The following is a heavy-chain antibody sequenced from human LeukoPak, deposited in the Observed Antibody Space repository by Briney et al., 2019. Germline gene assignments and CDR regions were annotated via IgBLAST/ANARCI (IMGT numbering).Heavy chain of an antibody. V-gene: IGHV4-4*07. CDR1: GGSISSYH. J-gene: IGHJ3*02. D-gene: IGHD1-26*01. CDR2: LYTSGGT. Sequence: ASETLSLTCTVSGGSISSYHWSWIRQPAGKGLEWIGRLYTSGGTNYNPSLKSRVSMSVDTSKSQFSLELNSVTAADTAVYYCARSGSYANDAFHIWGQGTMVTVSS. CDR3: ARSGSYANDAFHI.